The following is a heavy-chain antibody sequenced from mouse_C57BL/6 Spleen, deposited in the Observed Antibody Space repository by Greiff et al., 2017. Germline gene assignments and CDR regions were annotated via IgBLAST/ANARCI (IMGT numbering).Heavy chain of an antibody. CDR3: AASYDHAGFAY. CDR1: EYEFPSHD. V-gene: IGHV5-2*01. Sequence: EVKLVESGGGLVQPGESLKLSCESNEYEFPSHDMSWVRKTPEKRLELVAAINSDGGSTYYPDTMERRFIISRYNTKKPLYLQMSSLRSEDTALYYCAASYDHAGFAYWGQGTLVTVSA. D-gene: IGHD2-3*01. J-gene: IGHJ3*01. CDR2: INSDGGST.